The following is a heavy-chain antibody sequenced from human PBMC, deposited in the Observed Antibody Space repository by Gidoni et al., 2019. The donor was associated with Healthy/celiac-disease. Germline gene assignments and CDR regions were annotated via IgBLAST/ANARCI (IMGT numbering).Heavy chain of an antibody. CDR2: INPNSGGT. Sequence: QVQLVQSGAEVKKPGASVKVSCKASGYTFTGYYMHWVRQAPGQGLEWMGWINPNSGGTNYAQKFQGWVTMTRDTSISTAYMELSRLRSDDTAVYYCARGITGTPALWGGMDVWGQGTTVTVSS. D-gene: IGHD1-20*01. J-gene: IGHJ6*02. V-gene: IGHV1-2*04. CDR3: ARGITGTPALWGGMDV. CDR1: GYTFTGYY.